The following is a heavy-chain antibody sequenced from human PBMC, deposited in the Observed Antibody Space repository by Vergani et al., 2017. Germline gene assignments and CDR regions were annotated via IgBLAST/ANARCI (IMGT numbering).Heavy chain of an antibody. CDR3: ARVRVTTDYYGMDV. V-gene: IGHV4-61*02. J-gene: IGHJ6*02. Sequence: QVQLQESGPGLVKPSQTLSLTCTVSGGSISSGGYYWSWIRQPAGKGLEWIGRIYTSGSTNYNPSLKSRVTMSVDTSKNQFSLKLSSVTAADTAVYYCARVRVTTDYYGMDVWGQGTTVTVSS. CDR1: GGSISSGGYY. CDR2: IYTSGST. D-gene: IGHD4-11*01.